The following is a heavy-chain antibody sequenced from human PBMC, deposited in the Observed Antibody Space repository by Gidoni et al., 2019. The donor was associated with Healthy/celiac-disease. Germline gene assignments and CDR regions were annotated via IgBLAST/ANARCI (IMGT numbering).Heavy chain of an antibody. CDR2: FDPEDGET. D-gene: IGHD3-10*01. Sequence: QVQLVQSGAEVKKPGASVKVSCKVSGYTLTELSMHWLRQAPGKGLEWMGGFDPEDGETIYAQKFQGRVTMTEDTSTDTAYMELSSLRSEDTAVYYCATDLLWFGELLSTPYYYYGMDVWGQGTTVTVSS. CDR3: ATDLLWFGELLSTPYYYYGMDV. J-gene: IGHJ6*02. V-gene: IGHV1-24*01. CDR1: GYTLTELS.